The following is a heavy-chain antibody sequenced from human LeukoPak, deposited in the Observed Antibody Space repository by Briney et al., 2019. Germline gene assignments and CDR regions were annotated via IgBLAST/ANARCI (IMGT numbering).Heavy chain of an antibody. J-gene: IGHJ2*01. CDR1: GFTLTNFD. CDR3: ARGRRGSSGPWSWYLDL. Sequence: VASVKVSCKASGFTLTNFDINWVRQAIGQGLEWMGWMNSNTGNTGYAQEFQGRVTMTRDTSIGTAYMELTNLRSEDTAVYYCARGRRGSSGPWSWYLDLWGRGTLVTASS. D-gene: IGHD3-22*01. CDR2: MNSNTGNT. V-gene: IGHV1-8*01.